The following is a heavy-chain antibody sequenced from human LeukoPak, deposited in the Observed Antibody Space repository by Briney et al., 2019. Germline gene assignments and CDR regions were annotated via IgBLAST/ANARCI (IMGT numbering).Heavy chain of an antibody. V-gene: IGHV4-34*01. CDR1: GGSFSGYY. J-gene: IGHJ3*02. Sequence: PSETLSLTCAVYGGSFSGYYWSWIRQPPGKGLEWIGEINHSGSTNYNPSLKSRVTISVDTSKNQFSLKLSSVTAADTAVYYCARHQAIAVAGTSYAFDIWGQGTMVTVSS. CDR2: INHSGST. CDR3: ARHQAIAVAGTSYAFDI. D-gene: IGHD6-19*01.